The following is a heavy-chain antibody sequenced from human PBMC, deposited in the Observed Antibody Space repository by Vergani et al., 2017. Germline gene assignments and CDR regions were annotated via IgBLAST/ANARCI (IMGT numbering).Heavy chain of an antibody. J-gene: IGHJ4*02. V-gene: IGHV4-39*01. CDR3: ARRALRRVRGVPRYFDD. Sequence: QLQLQESGPGLVKPSETLSLTCTVSGGSISSSSYYWGWIRQPPGKGLEWIGSIYYSGSTYYNPSLKSRVTISVDTSKNQFSLKLSSVTAADTAVYYCARRALRRVRGVPRYFDDWGQGTLVSVSS. D-gene: IGHD3-10*01. CDR2: IYYSGST. CDR1: GGSISSSSYY.